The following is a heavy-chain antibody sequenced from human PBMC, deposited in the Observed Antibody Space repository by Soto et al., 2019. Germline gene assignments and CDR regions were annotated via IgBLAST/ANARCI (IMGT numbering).Heavy chain of an antibody. CDR2: ISGSGGST. CDR1: GFTFSSYA. D-gene: IGHD4-4*01. J-gene: IGHJ6*02. CDR3: AKELQALYYYYGMDV. Sequence: PVGSLRLSCAASGFTFSSYAMSWVRQAPVKGLERVSAISGSGGSTYYADSVKGRFTIARDNSKNTLYLQRNSRRAEDTAAYYCAKELQALYYYYGMDVWGQGTTVTV. V-gene: IGHV3-23*01.